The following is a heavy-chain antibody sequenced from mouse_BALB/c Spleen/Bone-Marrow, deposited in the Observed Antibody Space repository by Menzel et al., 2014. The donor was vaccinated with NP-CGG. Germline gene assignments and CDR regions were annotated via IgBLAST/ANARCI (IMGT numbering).Heavy chain of an antibody. V-gene: IGHV5-6-3*01. D-gene: IGHD2-1*01. CDR1: GFTFGSYG. J-gene: IGHJ2*01. CDR3: ARGNYGNYVDYFDY. CDR2: INSNGGST. Sequence: EVQRVESGGGLVQPGGSLKLSCAASGFTFGSYGMSWVRQTPDKRLELVASINSNGGSTYYPDSVKGRFTISRDNAKNTLSLQMSSLKSEETAMYYCARGNYGNYVDYFDYWGQGTTLTVSS.